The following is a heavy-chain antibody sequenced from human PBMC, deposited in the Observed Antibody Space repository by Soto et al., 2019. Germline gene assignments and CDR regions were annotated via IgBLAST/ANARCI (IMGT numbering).Heavy chain of an antibody. CDR1: GYTFTSYG. CDR3: ARDVRDGYNKPFDY. J-gene: IGHJ4*02. D-gene: IGHD1-1*01. CDR2: ISADNGHT. Sequence: QVQLVQSGTEVKEPGASVKVSCKASGYTFTSYGISWVRQAPGQGLEWMGWISADNGHTNYAQKLQGRVTMTTDTSTNTGYMELKSLRSDDTAVYYCARDVRDGYNKPFDYWGQGTLVTVSS. V-gene: IGHV1-18*01.